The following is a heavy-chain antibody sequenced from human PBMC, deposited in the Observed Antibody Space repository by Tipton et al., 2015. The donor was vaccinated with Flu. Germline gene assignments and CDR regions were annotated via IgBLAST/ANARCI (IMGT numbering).Heavy chain of an antibody. J-gene: IGHJ4*02. V-gene: IGHV3-33*03. CDR3: AKVIPELVAGLDF. CDR2: VSYDGDKS. D-gene: IGHD6-19*01. CDR1: GLSINDYG. Sequence: SLRLSCAASGLSINDYGIHWVRQAPGKGLEWVAVVSYDGDKSHYAESVQGRFTVSRDNSKNTLYLQMNSLRAEDTAVYYCAKVIPELVAGLDFWGQGTLVTVSS.